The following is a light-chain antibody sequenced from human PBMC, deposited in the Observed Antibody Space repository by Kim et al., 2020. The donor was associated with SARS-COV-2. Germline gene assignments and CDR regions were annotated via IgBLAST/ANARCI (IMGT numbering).Light chain of an antibody. CDR3: QSYDSSLSGYV. CDR2: GNS. Sequence: QRVTLSCTGSSSNIGAGYDVHWYQQFPGTAPKLLIYGNSNRPSGVPDRFSGSKSGTSASLAITGLQAEDEADYYCQSYDSSLSGYVFGTGTKVTVL. CDR1: SSNIGAGYD. J-gene: IGLJ1*01. V-gene: IGLV1-40*01.